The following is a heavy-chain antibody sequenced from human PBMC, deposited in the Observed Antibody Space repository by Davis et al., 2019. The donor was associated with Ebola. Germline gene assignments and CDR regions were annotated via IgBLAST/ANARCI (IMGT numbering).Heavy chain of an antibody. CDR1: GFTFSSYA. CDR3: ARVTVVGATLVIGYFDL. Sequence: GESLKISCAASGFTFSSYAMHWVRQAPGKGLEWVAVISDDGSNKYYADSVKGRFTISRDNAKNSLYLQMNSLRAEDTAVYYCARVTVVGATLVIGYFDLWGRGTLVTVSS. CDR2: ISDDGSNK. D-gene: IGHD1-26*01. V-gene: IGHV3-30-3*01. J-gene: IGHJ2*01.